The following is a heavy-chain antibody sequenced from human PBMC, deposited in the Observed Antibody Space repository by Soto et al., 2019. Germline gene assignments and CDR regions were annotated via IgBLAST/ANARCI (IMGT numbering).Heavy chain of an antibody. V-gene: IGHV1-69*08. CDR2: IIPILGIA. Sequence: QVQLVQSGAEVKKPGSSVKVSCKASGGTFSSYTISWVRQAPGQGLEWMGRIIPILGIANYAQKFQGRVTITAHKSTSTAYMELSSLRSEDTAVYYCARDKLPYSSGWSWFDPWGQGTLVTVSS. D-gene: IGHD6-19*01. CDR1: GGTFSSYT. CDR3: ARDKLPYSSGWSWFDP. J-gene: IGHJ5*02.